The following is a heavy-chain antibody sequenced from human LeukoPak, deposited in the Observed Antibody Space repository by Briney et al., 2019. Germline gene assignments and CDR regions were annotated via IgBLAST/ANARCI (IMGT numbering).Heavy chain of an antibody. D-gene: IGHD4-17*01. CDR2: INHSGST. V-gene: IGHV4-34*01. Sequence: SETLSLTCAVYGGSFSGYYWSWIRQPPGKGLEWIGEINHSGSTNYNPSLKSRVTISVDTSKNQCSLKLRSVTAADTAVYYCALWEPTTVTMYWGQGTLVTVSS. J-gene: IGHJ4*02. CDR1: GGSFSGYY. CDR3: ALWEPTTVTMY.